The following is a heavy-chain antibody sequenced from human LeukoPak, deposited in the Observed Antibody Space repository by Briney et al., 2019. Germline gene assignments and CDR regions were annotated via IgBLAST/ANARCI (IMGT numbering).Heavy chain of an antibody. D-gene: IGHD6-19*01. Sequence: PGGSLRLSCAASGFTFSNAWMSWVRQAPGKGLEWVANIKQDGSEKYYVDSVKGRFTISRDNAKDSLYLQMNSLRAEDTAVYYCARDSSGSFDYWGQGTLVTVSS. CDR2: IKQDGSEK. J-gene: IGHJ4*02. CDR1: GFTFSNAW. CDR3: ARDSSGSFDY. V-gene: IGHV3-7*01.